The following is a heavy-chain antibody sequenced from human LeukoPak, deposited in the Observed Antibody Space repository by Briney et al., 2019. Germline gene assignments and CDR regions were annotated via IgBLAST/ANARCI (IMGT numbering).Heavy chain of an antibody. CDR2: ISGSGGNT. V-gene: IGHV3-23*01. Sequence: GGSLRLSCAASGFTFSSYAMSWVRQAPGKGLEWVSGISGSGGNTYYADSVKGRFTISRDNSKNTLYLQMNSLRAEDTAVFYCARTYEQVVRYYYYGMDVWGQGTTVTVSS. CDR3: ARTYEQVVRYYYYGMDV. J-gene: IGHJ6*02. D-gene: IGHD6-13*01. CDR1: GFTFSSYA.